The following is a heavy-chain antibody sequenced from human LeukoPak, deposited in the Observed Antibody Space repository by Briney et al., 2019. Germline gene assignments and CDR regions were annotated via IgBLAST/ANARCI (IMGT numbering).Heavy chain of an antibody. CDR3: ARDFRYGSGIGAFDI. Sequence: SETLSLTCAVSGGSISSGGYSWSWIRQPPGKGLEWIGYIYHSGSTYYNPSFKSRVTISVDRSKNQFSLKLSSVTAADTAVYYCARDFRYGSGIGAFDIWGQGTMVTVSS. D-gene: IGHD3-10*01. CDR1: GGSISSGGYS. J-gene: IGHJ3*02. CDR2: IYHSGST. V-gene: IGHV4-30-2*01.